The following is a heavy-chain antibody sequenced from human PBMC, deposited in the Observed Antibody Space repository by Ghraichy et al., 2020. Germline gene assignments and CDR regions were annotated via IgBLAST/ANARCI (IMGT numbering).Heavy chain of an antibody. J-gene: IGHJ6*02. V-gene: IGHV3-23*01. CDR3: AKHGRSGGDYYYGMDV. CDR1: GFTFSSYA. Sequence: GGSLRLSCAASGFTFSSYAMSWVRQAPGKGLEWVSAISGSGGSTYYADSVKGRFTISRDNSKNTLYLQMNSLRAEDTAVYYCAKHGRSGGDYYYGMDVWGQGTTVTVS. D-gene: IGHD2-15*01. CDR2: ISGSGGST.